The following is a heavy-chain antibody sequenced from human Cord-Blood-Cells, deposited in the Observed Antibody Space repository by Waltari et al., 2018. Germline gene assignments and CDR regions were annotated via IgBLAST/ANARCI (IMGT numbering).Heavy chain of an antibody. CDR1: GGSISSSSYY. Sequence: QLQLQESGPGLVKPSETLSLTCTVSGGSISSSSYYWGWIRQPPGKGREWIGSIYYSGSTYYNPSLKSRVTISVDTSKNQFSLKLSSVTAADTAVYYCARLPGPRYCSGGSCYSLHYYFDYWGQGTLVTVSS. CDR3: ARLPGPRYCSGGSCYSLHYYFDY. V-gene: IGHV4-39*01. D-gene: IGHD2-15*01. CDR2: IYYSGST. J-gene: IGHJ4*02.